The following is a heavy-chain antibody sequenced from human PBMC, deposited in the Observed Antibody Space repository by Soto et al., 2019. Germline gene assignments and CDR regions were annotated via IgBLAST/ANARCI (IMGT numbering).Heavy chain of an antibody. CDR1: GGTFSSYS. CDR2: IIPIFGTA. D-gene: IGHD1-26*01. J-gene: IGHJ4*02. CDR3: ARDGGRHAGGIDY. V-gene: IGHV1-69*01. Sequence: QVQLVQSGAEVKKPGSSVKVSCKASGGTFSSYSINWVRQAPGQGLEWMGEIIPIFGTANYAQKFQGRVTLTADESTSTAYMELSSLRSEGTAVYYCARDGGRHAGGIDYWGQGTLVTGSS.